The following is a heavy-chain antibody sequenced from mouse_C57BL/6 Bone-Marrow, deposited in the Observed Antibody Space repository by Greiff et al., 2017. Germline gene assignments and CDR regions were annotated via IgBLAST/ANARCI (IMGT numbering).Heavy chain of an antibody. CDR3: ARGYYGSRDYLDY. V-gene: IGHV5-6*01. CDR2: ISSGGSYT. D-gene: IGHD1-1*01. Sequence: EVQLVESGGDLVKPGGSLKLSCAASGFTFSSYGMSWVRQTPDKRLEWVATISSGGSYTDYPDSVKGRFTISRDNAKNTLYLQLSRLKSEDTAMYYVARGYYGSRDYLDYWGQGTTRTVSS. CDR1: GFTFSSYG. J-gene: IGHJ2*01.